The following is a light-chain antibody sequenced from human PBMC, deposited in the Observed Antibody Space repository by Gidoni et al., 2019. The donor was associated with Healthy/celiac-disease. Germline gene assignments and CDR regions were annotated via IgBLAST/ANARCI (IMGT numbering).Light chain of an antibody. CDR2: WAS. V-gene: IGKV4-1*01. CDR3: QQYYSTPFT. J-gene: IGKJ3*01. CDR1: QCVLYSSNNKYS. Sequence: DIVMNQSPDAMAVSLGERATIDCKSSQCVLYSSNNKYSLAWYQQKPGQPPKLLISWASTRESGVPDLFSSSVSATDFTLTISSLQAEDAAVYYCQQYYSTPFTFGPGPKVDI.